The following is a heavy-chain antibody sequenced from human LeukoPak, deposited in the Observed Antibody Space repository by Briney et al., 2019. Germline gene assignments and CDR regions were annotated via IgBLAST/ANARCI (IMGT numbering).Heavy chain of an antibody. CDR3: ARERTDSSGLIDY. V-gene: IGHV3-33*01. CDR1: GFTFSSYG. D-gene: IGHD3-22*01. CDR2: IWYDGSNK. Sequence: GGSLRLSCAASGFTFSSYGIHWGRQATGKGLEWVAVIWYDGSNKYYADAVKGRFTISRDNSKNTLYLQMNSLRAEDTAVYYCARERTDSSGLIDYWGQGTLVTVSS. J-gene: IGHJ4*02.